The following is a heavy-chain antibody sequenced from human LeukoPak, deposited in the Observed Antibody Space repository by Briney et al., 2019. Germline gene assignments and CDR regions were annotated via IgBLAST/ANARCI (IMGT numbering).Heavy chain of an antibody. V-gene: IGHV1-2*02. Sequence: ASVTVSCKASGYTFTGYYMHWVRQAPGQGLEWMGWINPNSGGTNYAQKFQGRVTMTRDTSISTAYMELSRLRSDDTAVYYCARDAPAAANPLIDYWGQGTLVTVSS. CDR1: GYTFTGYY. D-gene: IGHD6-13*01. CDR3: ARDAPAAANPLIDY. J-gene: IGHJ4*02. CDR2: INPNSGGT.